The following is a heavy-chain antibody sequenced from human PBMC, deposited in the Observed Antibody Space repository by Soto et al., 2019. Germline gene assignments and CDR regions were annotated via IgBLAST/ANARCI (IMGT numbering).Heavy chain of an antibody. D-gene: IGHD6-13*01. CDR3: ARDLVAAAGTFDY. Sequence: ASETLSLTCAVSGGSISSGGYSWSWIRQPPGKGLEWIGYIYHSGSTYYNPSLKSRVTISVDRSKNQFSLKLSSVTAADTAVYYCARDLVAAAGTFDYWGQGTLVTVS. CDR2: IYHSGST. CDR1: GGSISSGGYS. J-gene: IGHJ4*02. V-gene: IGHV4-30-2*01.